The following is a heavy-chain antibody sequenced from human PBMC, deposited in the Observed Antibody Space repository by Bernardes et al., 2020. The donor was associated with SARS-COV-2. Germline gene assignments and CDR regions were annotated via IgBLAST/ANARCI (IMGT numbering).Heavy chain of an antibody. D-gene: IGHD2-15*01. J-gene: IGHJ4*02. CDR3: ARDSGPAQLLVVAATLST. CDR1: GFTFDDYA. Sequence: GGSLRLSCAASGFTFDDYAMHWVRQAPGKGLEWVSGISWNSGSIGYADSVKGRFTISRDNSKNTLYLQMNSLRAEDTAVYYCARDSGPAQLLVVAATLSTWGQGTLVTVSS. CDR2: ISWNSGSI. V-gene: IGHV3-9*01.